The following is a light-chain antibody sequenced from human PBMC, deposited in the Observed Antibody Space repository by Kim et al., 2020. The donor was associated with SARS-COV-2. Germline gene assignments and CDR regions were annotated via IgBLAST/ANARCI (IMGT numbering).Light chain of an antibody. CDR1: FIGSKN. Sequence: VALGQTAMIACRGTFIGSKNVYWYQLKPGQAPVVVIYRDSNRSSGIPERFSGSNSGSTATLTISRAQDGDEADYFCQVWDSSTAVFGGGTQLTVL. CDR3: QVWDSSTAV. V-gene: IGLV3-9*01. CDR2: RDS. J-gene: IGLJ3*02.